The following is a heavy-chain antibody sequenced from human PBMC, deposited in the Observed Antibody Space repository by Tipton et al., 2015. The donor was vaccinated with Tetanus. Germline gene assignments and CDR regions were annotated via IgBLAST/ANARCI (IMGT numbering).Heavy chain of an antibody. D-gene: IGHD1-1*01. CDR1: GYNFTVYY. CDR3: ARRRTTTALANYFDS. CDR2: VYPTDSTT. Sequence: QSGPEVKKPGESLQISCKGSGYNFTVYYIGWVRQMPGQGLEWMGIVYPTDSTTKYSPSFQGQVTISADRSITTAYLRWSSLKASDTAIYYCARRRTTTALANYFDSWGQGTQVTVSS. J-gene: IGHJ4*02. V-gene: IGHV5-51*01.